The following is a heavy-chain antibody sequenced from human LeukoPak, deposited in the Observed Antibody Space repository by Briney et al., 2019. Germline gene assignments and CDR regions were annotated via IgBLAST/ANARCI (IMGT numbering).Heavy chain of an antibody. Sequence: GGSLTLSCAASGFTVSYFDMNWLRQAPGQGLEGLAYIDSRRGVINYADTVQGRFTISRDKAENSLFLQMNSLRVKDTAVYYCARVPNGDNNWFDPWGQGTLVTVSS. CDR2: IDSRRGVI. V-gene: IGHV3-48*01. D-gene: IGHD4-17*01. CDR3: ARVPNGDNNWFDP. CDR1: GFTVSYFD. J-gene: IGHJ5*02.